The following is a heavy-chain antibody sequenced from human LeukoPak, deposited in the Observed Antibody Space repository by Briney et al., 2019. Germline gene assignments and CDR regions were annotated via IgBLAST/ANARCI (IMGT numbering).Heavy chain of an antibody. V-gene: IGHV1-18*01. CDR2: ISAYNGNT. Sequence: ASVKVSCKASGYTFTSYGISWVRQAPGQGLEWMGWISAYNGNTNYAQKLQGRVTMTTDTSTSTAYMELRSLRSDDTAVYYCARGVNNYYDSSGYSDYWGQGTLVTVSS. CDR3: ARGVNNYYDSSGYSDY. CDR1: GYTFTSYG. J-gene: IGHJ4*02. D-gene: IGHD3-22*01.